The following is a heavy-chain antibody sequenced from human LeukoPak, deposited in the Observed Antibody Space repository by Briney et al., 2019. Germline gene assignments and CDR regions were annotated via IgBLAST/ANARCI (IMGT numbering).Heavy chain of an antibody. CDR3: ARESGGSGWPYNWFDP. D-gene: IGHD6-19*01. V-gene: IGHV1-18*01. CDR1: GYTFTSYG. J-gene: IGHJ5*02. CDR2: ISAYNGNT. Sequence: PGASVKVSCKASGYTFTSYGISWVRQAPGQGLEWMGWISAYNGNTNYAQKLQGRVTMTTDTSTSTAYMELRSPRSDDTAVYYCARESGGSGWPYNWFDPWGQGTLVTVSS.